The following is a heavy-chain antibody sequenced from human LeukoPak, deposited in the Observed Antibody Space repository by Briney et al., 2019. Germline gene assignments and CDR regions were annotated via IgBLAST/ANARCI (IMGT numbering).Heavy chain of an antibody. Sequence: PSETLSLTCTVSGGSISSYYWSWLRQPAGKGLEWIGRFYASGSATYNPSLKSRVTMSVDTSKNKLSLKVYSVTAADTAVYYCGRTDCSGGSCYSSDNWGQGTLVTVSS. CDR2: FYASGSA. CDR3: GRTDCSGGSCYSSDN. V-gene: IGHV4-4*07. CDR1: GGSISSYY. J-gene: IGHJ4*02. D-gene: IGHD2-15*01.